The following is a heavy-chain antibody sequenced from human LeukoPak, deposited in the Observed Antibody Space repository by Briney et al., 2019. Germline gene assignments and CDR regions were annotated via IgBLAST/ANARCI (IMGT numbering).Heavy chain of an antibody. Sequence: KASETLSLTCTVSGGSISSSSYYWGWIRQPPGKGLEWIGSIYYSGSTYYNPSLKSRVTISVDTSKNQFSPKLSSVTAADTSVYYCARHKTGDDAFDIWGQGTMVTVSS. D-gene: IGHD7-27*01. CDR2: IYYSGST. J-gene: IGHJ3*02. CDR1: GGSISSSSYY. CDR3: ARHKTGDDAFDI. V-gene: IGHV4-39*01.